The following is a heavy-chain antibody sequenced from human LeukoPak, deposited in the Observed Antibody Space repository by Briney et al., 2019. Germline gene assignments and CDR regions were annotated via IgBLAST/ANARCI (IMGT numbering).Heavy chain of an antibody. D-gene: IGHD4-17*01. CDR2: IKSKSDGGTT. Sequence: GGSLRLSCAASGFNFNNAWMNWVRQAPGKGLEWVGRIKSKSDGGTTDNAAPVKGRFTISKDDSKNTLYLQMNSLKTEDTGIYYCTTGTLTSVYWGQGTLVTVSS. CDR3: TTGTLTSVY. CDR1: GFNFNNAW. J-gene: IGHJ4*02. V-gene: IGHV3-15*01.